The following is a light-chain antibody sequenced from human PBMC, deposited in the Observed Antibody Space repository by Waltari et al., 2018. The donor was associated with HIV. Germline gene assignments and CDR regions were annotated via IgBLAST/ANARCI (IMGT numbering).Light chain of an antibody. V-gene: IGLV2-14*01. Sequence: QSALTQPASVSGSPGPSLTISCTGTSSDVGKYNYVSWYQQEPGKAPKLMSSDVTTRPSGMSSRFSGSKSANTASLTISEVQAEDEADYYCSSYTTSSTWVFGGGTKLTVL. CDR1: SSDVGKYNY. J-gene: IGLJ3*02. CDR3: SSYTTSSTWV. CDR2: DVT.